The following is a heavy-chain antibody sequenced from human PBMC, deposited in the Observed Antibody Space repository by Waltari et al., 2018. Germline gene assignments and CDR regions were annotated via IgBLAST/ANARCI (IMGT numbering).Heavy chain of an antibody. CDR3: ARARALEPPDY. CDR1: GCTFSRYS. CDR2: ISSSSSYI. V-gene: IGHV3-21*01. J-gene: IGHJ4*02. Sequence: EVQLVESGGGLVKPGGSLRSPWAASGCTFSRYSMNWVRPAPGKGLEWVSSISSSSSYIYYADSVKGRFTISRDNAKNSLYLQMNSLRAEDTAVYYCARARALEPPDYWGQGTLVTVSS.